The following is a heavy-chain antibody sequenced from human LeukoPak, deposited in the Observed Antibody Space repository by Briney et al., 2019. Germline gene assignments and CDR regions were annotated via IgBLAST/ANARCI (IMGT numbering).Heavy chain of an antibody. Sequence: PSETLSLTCTVSGGSISSYYWSWIRQPAGKGLEWIGRIYSRGSTNYNPSLKSRVTISVDTSKNQFSLKLSSVTAADTAVYYCARSPVTFGGVISGYFDYWGQGTLVTVSS. J-gene: IGHJ4*02. CDR3: ARSPVTFGGVISGYFDY. V-gene: IGHV4-4*07. D-gene: IGHD3-16*02. CDR1: GGSISSYY. CDR2: IYSRGST.